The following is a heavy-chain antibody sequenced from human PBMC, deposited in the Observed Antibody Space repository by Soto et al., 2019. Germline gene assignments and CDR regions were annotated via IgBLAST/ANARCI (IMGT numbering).Heavy chain of an antibody. CDR3: QIEVRELNILANDC. CDR1: GVSFRGYY. CDR2: INHSGTT. Sequence: SETLSLTCAVFGVSFRGYYWSWIRQPPGKGLEWIGEINHSGTTNYNPSLKSRVTISVDTSKNQFSLKLRSVTAADTAVYYCQIEVRELNILANDCWGQGTLVTVSS. D-gene: IGHD3-10*01. V-gene: IGHV4-34*01. J-gene: IGHJ4*02.